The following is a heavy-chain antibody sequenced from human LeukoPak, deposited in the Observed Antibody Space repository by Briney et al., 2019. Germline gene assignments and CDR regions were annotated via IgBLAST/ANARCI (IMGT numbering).Heavy chain of an antibody. V-gene: IGHV4-59*01. D-gene: IGHD6-6*01. CDR2: IYYSGST. Sequence: SETLSLTCTVSGGSISNYYWSWIRQPPGKGLEWIGYIYYSGSTNYNPSLKSRVTMSLDTSKKQFSLKLSSVTAADTAVYYCARDIVARYFDYWGQGTLVTVSS. CDR3: ARDIVARYFDY. J-gene: IGHJ4*02. CDR1: GGSISNYY.